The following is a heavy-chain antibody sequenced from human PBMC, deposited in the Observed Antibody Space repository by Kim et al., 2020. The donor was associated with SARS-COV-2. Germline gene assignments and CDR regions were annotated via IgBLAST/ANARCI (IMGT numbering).Heavy chain of an antibody. V-gene: IGHV3-48*03. CDR2: ISSSGSTI. Sequence: GGSLRLSCAASGFTFSSYEMNWVRQAPGKGLEWVSYISSSGSTIYYADSVKGRFTISRDNAKNSLYLQMNSLRAEDTAVYYCAAPRRAYYDILGMDVWGQGTTVTVSS. D-gene: IGHD3-9*01. CDR1: GFTFSSYE. J-gene: IGHJ6*02. CDR3: AAPRRAYYDILGMDV.